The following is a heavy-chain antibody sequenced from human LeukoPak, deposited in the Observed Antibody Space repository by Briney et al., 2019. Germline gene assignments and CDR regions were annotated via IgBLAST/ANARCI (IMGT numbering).Heavy chain of an antibody. CDR2: IKQDGSEK. D-gene: IGHD6-13*01. V-gene: IGHV3-7*01. CDR1: GFTFSSYW. CDR3: ARGSSSSWYYFDY. Sequence: GGSLRLSCAASGFTFSSYWMSWVRQAPGKGLEWVANIKQDGSEKYYVDSVKGRLTISRDNAKNSLYLQMNSLRAEDTAVYYCARGSSSSWYYFDYWGQGTLVTVSS. J-gene: IGHJ4*02.